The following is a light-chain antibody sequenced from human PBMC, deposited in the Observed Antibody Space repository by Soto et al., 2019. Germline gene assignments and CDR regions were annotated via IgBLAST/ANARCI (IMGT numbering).Light chain of an antibody. V-gene: IGLV2-14*01. CDR1: SSDVGGYNY. J-gene: IGLJ1*01. CDR2: DVT. CDR3: TSYTSSDSYV. Sequence: QSALTQPASVSGSPGQSITISCTGTSSDVGGYNYVSWYQQHPGKAPKLLIYDVTNRPSGVSNRFSASKSGNTASLTISGLQADDEAAYYCTSYTSSDSYVFGTGTKVTVL.